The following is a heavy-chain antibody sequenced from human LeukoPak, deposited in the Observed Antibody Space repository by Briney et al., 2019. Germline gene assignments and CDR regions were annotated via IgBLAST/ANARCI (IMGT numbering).Heavy chain of an antibody. V-gene: IGHV3-66*01. D-gene: IGHD1-26*01. Sequence: GGSLRLSCAASGFTVSSNHMSWVRQAPGKGLEWVSVIYSGGSTYYADSVKGRFTISRDNSKNTLYLQMNSLRAEDTAVYYCARDQRGTYYSHFDYWGQGTLVTVSS. CDR2: IYSGGST. J-gene: IGHJ4*02. CDR1: GFTVSSNH. CDR3: ARDQRGTYYSHFDY.